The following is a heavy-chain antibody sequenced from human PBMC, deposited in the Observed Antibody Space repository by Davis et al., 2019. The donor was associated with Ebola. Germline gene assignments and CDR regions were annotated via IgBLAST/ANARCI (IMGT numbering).Heavy chain of an antibody. CDR2: ISGSGGST. Sequence: GESLKISCAASGFTFSSYAMSWVRQAPGKGLEWVSAISGSGGSTYYADSVKGRFTISRDNSKNTLYLQMNSLRAEDTAVYYCAKDGCGYCSGLVGIDPWGQGTLVTVSS. V-gene: IGHV3-23*01. CDR3: AKDGCGYCSGLVGIDP. CDR1: GFTFSSYA. J-gene: IGHJ5*02. D-gene: IGHD2-15*01.